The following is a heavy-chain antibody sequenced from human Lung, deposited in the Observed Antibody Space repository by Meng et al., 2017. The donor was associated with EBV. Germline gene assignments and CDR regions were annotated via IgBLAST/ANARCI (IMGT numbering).Heavy chain of an antibody. Sequence: QVKLQQWGAGLLKPSETLSLTCAVYGGSFSDYSWNWIRQSPGKGLEWIGEITHSGNAYYDPSLKSRVTISVDTSKNQFSLKLSSVTAADTAVYYCAREWCSGGSCYPDYWGQGTLVTVSS. V-gene: IGHV4-34*01. CDR2: ITHSGNA. D-gene: IGHD2-15*01. CDR3: AREWCSGGSCYPDY. CDR1: GGSFSDYS. J-gene: IGHJ4*02.